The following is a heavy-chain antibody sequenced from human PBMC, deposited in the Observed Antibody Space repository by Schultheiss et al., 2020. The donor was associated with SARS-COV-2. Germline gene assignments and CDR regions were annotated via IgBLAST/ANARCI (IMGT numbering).Heavy chain of an antibody. V-gene: IGHV4-59*08. Sequence: SETLSLTCTVSGGSISSYYWSWIRQHPGKGLEWIGYIYYSGSTYYNPSLKRRVTISVDTSRNQFSLTLNSVTAADTATYYCARHWGAMVRGVLQDWFDPWGQGTLVTVSS. CDR3: ARHWGAMVRGVLQDWFDP. CDR1: GGSISSYY. J-gene: IGHJ5*02. D-gene: IGHD3-10*01. CDR2: IYYSGST.